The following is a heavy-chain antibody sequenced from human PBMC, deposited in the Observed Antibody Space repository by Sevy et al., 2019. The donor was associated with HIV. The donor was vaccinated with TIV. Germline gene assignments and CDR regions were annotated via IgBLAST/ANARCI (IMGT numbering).Heavy chain of an antibody. V-gene: IGHV3-21*01. J-gene: IGHJ4*02. CDR3: ARAVLEISTWRSDY. Sequence: GGSLRLSCAASGFTFSSYRMTWVRQAPGKGLEWVSCISSTSAYIKYADSVKGRFTISRDNAKNLLYLQMDSLGAEDTAVYYCARAVLEISTWRSDYWGQGTLVTVSS. CDR1: GFTFSSYR. D-gene: IGHD1-1*01. CDR2: ISSTSAYI.